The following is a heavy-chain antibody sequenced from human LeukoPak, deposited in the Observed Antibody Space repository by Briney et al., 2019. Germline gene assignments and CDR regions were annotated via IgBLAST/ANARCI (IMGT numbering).Heavy chain of an antibody. J-gene: IGHJ5*02. Sequence: GGSLKLSCAASGFTFSGSAVHWVRQSSGKGLEWVGHIDKKDNLYATAYTESVKGRFTISRDDSKDTAFLHMDSLKTEDTALYYCTRDRGTYNWFDPWGQGTLVTVSS. CDR2: IDKKDNLYAT. CDR3: TRDRGTYNWFDP. D-gene: IGHD2-15*01. V-gene: IGHV3-73*01. CDR1: GFTFSGSA.